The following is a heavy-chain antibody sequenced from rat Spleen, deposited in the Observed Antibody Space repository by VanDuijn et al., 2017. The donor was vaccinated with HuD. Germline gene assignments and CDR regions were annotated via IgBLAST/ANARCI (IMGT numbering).Heavy chain of an antibody. CDR2: SWIGGIA. V-gene: IGHV2-30*01. CDR3: TIHPRY. D-gene: IGHD3-1*01. J-gene: IGHJ2*01. Sequence: QVQLKESGPGLVQPSQTLSLTCTVSGFSLTSYNVHWVRQSPGRGLEWMGISWIGGIADYNSALISRLTITRDTSKSQVFLTMNSLQTDDTGTYYCTIHPRYWGQGVMVTVSS. CDR1: GFSLTSYN.